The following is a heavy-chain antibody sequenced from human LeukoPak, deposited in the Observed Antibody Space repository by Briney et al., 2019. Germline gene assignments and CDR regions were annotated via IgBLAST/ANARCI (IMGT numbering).Heavy chain of an antibody. CDR1: GYTFTSYD. V-gene: IGHV1-8*03. D-gene: IGHD3-16*01. Sequence: ASVKVSCKASGYTFTSYDINWVRQAAGQGLEGMGWMNPNSGNTGYAQKFQGRVTITRNTSISTAYMELSSLRSEDTAVYYCARGPFSDQVGGPIVTTYYYYYYMDVWGKGTTVTVSS. CDR2: MNPNSGNT. J-gene: IGHJ6*03. CDR3: ARGPFSDQVGGPIVTTYYYYYYMDV.